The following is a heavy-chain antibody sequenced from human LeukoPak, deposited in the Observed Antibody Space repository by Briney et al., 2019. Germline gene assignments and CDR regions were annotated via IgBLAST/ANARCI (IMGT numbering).Heavy chain of an antibody. V-gene: IGHV3-21*01. CDR1: GFTFSSYG. CDR3: ARSIVVVPAAISSFGEFDY. J-gene: IGHJ4*02. Sequence: PGGSLRLSCAASGFTFSSYGMNWVRQAPGKGLEWVSSISSSSDYIYYADSVKGRFTISRDNAKNSLYLQMNSLRAEDTAVYYCARSIVVVPAAISSFGEFDYWGQGTLVTVSS. D-gene: IGHD2-2*01. CDR2: ISSSSDYI.